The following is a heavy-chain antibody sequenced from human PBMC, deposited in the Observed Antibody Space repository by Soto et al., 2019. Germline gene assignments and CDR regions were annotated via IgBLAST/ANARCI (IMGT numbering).Heavy chain of an antibody. D-gene: IGHD2-8*01. CDR1: GFSFSNYA. CDR3: GRGGGEDFYGKWGMRGGDYFDY. V-gene: IGHV3-30*04. CDR2: ISFDGRNK. J-gene: IGHJ4*02. Sequence: QVQLVESGGGVVQPGKSLRLSCEASGFSFSNYAMHWVRQAPGKGLEWVAVISFDGRNKYHADSVKGRFTISRDNPRDTLDPEMGRLRAWDTAIYYRGRGGGEDFYGKWGMRGGDYFDYWGQGTLGTVSS.